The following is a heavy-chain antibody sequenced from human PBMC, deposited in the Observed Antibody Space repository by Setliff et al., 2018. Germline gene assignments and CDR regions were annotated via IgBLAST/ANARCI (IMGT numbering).Heavy chain of an antibody. D-gene: IGHD5-18*01. J-gene: IGHJ6*02. Sequence: PSETLSLTCAVYGDSFSDYYWSWIRQPPGKGLEWIEEINHRGSTNYNPSLMSRVSISVDTSKNQFSLKLRSVTAADTAVYYCVRDRTAYSYGLDVWAQGTTVTVSS. CDR1: GDSFSDYY. CDR2: INHRGST. CDR3: VRDRTAYSYGLDV. V-gene: IGHV4-34*01.